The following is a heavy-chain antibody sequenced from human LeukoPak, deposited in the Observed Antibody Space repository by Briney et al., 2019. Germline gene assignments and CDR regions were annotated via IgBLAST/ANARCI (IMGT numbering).Heavy chain of an antibody. D-gene: IGHD5-12*01. J-gene: IGHJ4*02. CDR2: IEPKSGGT. Sequence: ASVKVSCKASGYTFTSYGISWVRQAPGQGLECMGWIEPKSGGTNYAQNFQGRVTMTRDTSISTAYMELSSLRSDDTAVYYCAREMGGSNPFDYWGQGTLVTVSS. V-gene: IGHV1-2*02. CDR1: GYTFTSYG. CDR3: AREMGGSNPFDY.